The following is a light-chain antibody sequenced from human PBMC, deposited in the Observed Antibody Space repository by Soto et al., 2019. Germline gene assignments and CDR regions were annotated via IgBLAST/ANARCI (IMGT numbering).Light chain of an antibody. J-gene: IGKJ2*01. Sequence: EIVLTQSPGTLSLSPGERATLSCRASHSVSSSYLAWYQQKPGQAPRLVIYDASSWATGVPDRFSGSGSGTDFTLTISRLEPEDFAIYYCQQYGSSPRTFGQGTKLEVK. CDR1: HSVSSSY. V-gene: IGKV3-20*01. CDR3: QQYGSSPRT. CDR2: DAS.